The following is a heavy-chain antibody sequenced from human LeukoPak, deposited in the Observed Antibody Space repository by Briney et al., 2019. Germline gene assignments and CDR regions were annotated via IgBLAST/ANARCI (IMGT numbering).Heavy chain of an antibody. CDR3: ATRYNWNSQKIGGWHFDL. CDR2: INSDGSST. D-gene: IGHD1-20*01. Sequence: GGSLRLSCAASGFTFSNYWMHWVRQAPGKGLVWVSRINSDGSSTSYADSVKGRFTISRDNAKNTLYLQMNSLRAEDTAVYYCATRYNWNSQKIGGWHFDLWGRGTLATVSS. CDR1: GFTFSNYW. V-gene: IGHV3-74*01. J-gene: IGHJ2*01.